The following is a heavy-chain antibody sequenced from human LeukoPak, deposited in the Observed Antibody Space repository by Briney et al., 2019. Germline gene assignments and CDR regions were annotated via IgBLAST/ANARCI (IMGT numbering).Heavy chain of an antibody. V-gene: IGHV1-8*02. CDR2: MNPNSGNT. J-gene: IGHJ6*03. CDR3: ARVQGYGSYHLYYYYYYMDV. CDR1: GYTFTSYD. Sequence: GASVKVSCKASGYTFTSYDINWVRQATGQGLEWMGWMNPNSGNTGYAQKFQGRVTLTRDMSTSTDYLELSSLRSEDTAVYYCARVQGYGSYHLYYYYYYMDVWGKGTTVTISS. D-gene: IGHD1-26*01.